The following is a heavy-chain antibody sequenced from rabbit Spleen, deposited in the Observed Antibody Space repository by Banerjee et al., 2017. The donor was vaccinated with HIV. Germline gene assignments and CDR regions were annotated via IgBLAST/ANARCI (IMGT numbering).Heavy chain of an antibody. V-gene: IGHV1S40*01. J-gene: IGHJ6*01. CDR1: GVSFSGDSY. D-gene: IGHD1-1*01. CDR2: INTATGKA. CDR3: ARDTSSSFSSYGMDL. Sequence: QSLEESGGDLVKPGASLSLTCIASGVSFSGDSYLCWVRQAPGKGLEWIACINTATGKAVYASWAKGRFTISKTSSTTVTLQMTRLTAADTATYFCARDTSSSFSSYGMDLWGPGTLVTVS.